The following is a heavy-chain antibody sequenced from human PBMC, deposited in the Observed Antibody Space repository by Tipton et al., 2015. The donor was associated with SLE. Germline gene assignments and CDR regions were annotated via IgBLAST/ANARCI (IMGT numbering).Heavy chain of an antibody. D-gene: IGHD4-11*01. CDR1: GGSFSGYY. CDR3: ASSLTKRDNWFDP. Sequence: TLSLTCAVYGGSFSGYYWSWIRQPPGKGLEWIGEINHSGSTNYNPSLKSRVTISVDTSKNQFSLKLSSVTAADTAVYYCASSLTKRDNWFDPWGQGTLVTVSS. J-gene: IGHJ5*02. CDR2: INHSGST. V-gene: IGHV4-34*01.